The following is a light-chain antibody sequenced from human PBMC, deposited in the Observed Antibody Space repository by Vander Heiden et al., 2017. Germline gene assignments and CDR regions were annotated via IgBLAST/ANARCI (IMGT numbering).Light chain of an antibody. J-gene: IGKJ2*01. CDR2: ASS. Sequence: EIVMTQSPPTLSVSPGQRATFSCRASKNITNNNLAWYQQKPGQAPRLLIYASSTRATGIPARFSGSGSGTEFTLTISLLQSDDFAVYYCQQYQDWPPYTFGQGTKL. CDR3: QQYQDWPPYT. CDR1: KNITNN. V-gene: IGKV3-15*01.